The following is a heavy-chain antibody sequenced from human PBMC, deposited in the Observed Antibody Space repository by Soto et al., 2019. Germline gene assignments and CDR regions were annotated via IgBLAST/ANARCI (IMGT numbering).Heavy chain of an antibody. CDR2: IYYSGST. V-gene: IGHV4-39*01. J-gene: IGHJ5*02. D-gene: IGHD3-3*01. Sequence: QLQLQESGPGLVKPSETLSLTCTVSGGSISSSSYYWGWIRQPPGKGLEWIGSIYYSGSTYYNPSLKSRVTISVDTSKNQFSLKLSSVTAADTAVYYCARLMGFLEWLPNRKNWFDPWGQGTLVTVSS. CDR1: GGSISSSSYY. CDR3: ARLMGFLEWLPNRKNWFDP.